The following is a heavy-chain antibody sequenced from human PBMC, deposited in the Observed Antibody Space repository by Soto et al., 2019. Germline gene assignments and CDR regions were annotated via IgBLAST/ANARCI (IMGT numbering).Heavy chain of an antibody. V-gene: IGHV1-69*06. D-gene: IGHD3-3*01. Sequence: QVQLVKSEAEVKKPGSSVRVSCKSSGGTVSSYSLSWLRQAPGQGLEWVGGILPLRQTPKYAQKFQGRVTISVDRSTNTGYMDLTRLTSEDTAVYYCASPIDVVRFLEWLPFDGWGQGTLVTVSS. CDR2: ILPLRQTP. CDR1: GGTVSSYS. CDR3: ASPIDVVRFLEWLPFDG. J-gene: IGHJ5*02.